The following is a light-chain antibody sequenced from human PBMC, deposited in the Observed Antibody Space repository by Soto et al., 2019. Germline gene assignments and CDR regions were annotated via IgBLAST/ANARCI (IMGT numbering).Light chain of an antibody. V-gene: IGLV1-40*01. J-gene: IGLJ1*01. CDR2: GNS. CDR1: SSNIGAGYD. Sequence: QSVLTKPPSVSGAPGQRVTISSTGSSSNIGAGYDVHWYQQLPGTAPKLLMYGNSNRPSGVPDRFSGSKSGTSASLAITGLQAEDEADYYCQSYDSSLSGSEVFGTGTKLTVL. CDR3: QSYDSSLSGSEV.